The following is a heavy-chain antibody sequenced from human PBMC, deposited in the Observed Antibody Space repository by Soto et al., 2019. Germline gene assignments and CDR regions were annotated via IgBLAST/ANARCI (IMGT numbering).Heavy chain of an antibody. CDR1: GFTFSSYA. V-gene: IGHV3-23*01. Sequence: PGGSLRLSCAASGFTFSSYAMSWVRQAPGKGLEWVSAISGSGGSTYYADSVKGRFTISRDNSKNTLYLQMNSLRAEDTAVYYCAKSPRTSHLVEGPPNDYWGQGTLVTVSS. CDR2: ISGSGGST. J-gene: IGHJ4*02. CDR3: AKSPRTSHLVEGPPNDY. D-gene: IGHD2-2*01.